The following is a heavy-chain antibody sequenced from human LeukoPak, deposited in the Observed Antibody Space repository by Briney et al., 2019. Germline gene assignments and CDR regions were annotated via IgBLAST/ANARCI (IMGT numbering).Heavy chain of an antibody. CDR2: INPSGGST. J-gene: IGHJ4*02. CDR3: ARGLLGDGGYYFDY. D-gene: IGHD3-10*01. CDR1: GYTFTSYY. V-gene: IGHV1-46*01. Sequence: GASVTVSCKTSGYTFTSYYIHWVRQAPGQGLEWMGIINPSGGSTSYAQKFQGRVTMTRDTSTSTVYMYLSSLRSEDTAVYYCARGLLGDGGYYFDYWGQGTLVTVSS.